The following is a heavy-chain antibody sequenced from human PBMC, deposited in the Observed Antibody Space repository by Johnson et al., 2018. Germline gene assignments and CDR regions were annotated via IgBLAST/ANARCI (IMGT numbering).Heavy chain of an antibody. CDR3: AKALNIEVAGVPPSDI. J-gene: IGHJ3*02. V-gene: IGHV3-30*18. D-gene: IGHD6-19*01. CDR1: GFTFNSYG. Sequence: QVQLVESGGGVVQPGRSLRLSCAASGFTFNSYGMHWVRQAPGKGLEWVAVISYDGRNKYYADSVKGRFIISRDNSKNTLNLQMNSLRAEDTAVYSCAKALNIEVAGVPPSDIWGQGTMVTVSS. CDR2: ISYDGRNK.